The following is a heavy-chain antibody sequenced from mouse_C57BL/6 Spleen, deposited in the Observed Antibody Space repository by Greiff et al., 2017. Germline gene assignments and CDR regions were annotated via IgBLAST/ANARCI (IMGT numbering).Heavy chain of an antibody. CDR2: IDPEDGDT. Sequence: VQLQQSGAELVRPGASVKLSCTASGFNIQDYYMHWVKQRPEQGLEWIGRIDPEDGDTEYAPKFQGKATMTADTSSNTAYLPLSSLTSEDTAVYYCTTEGNGSSSFDDWGQGTTLTVAS. CDR1: GFNIQDYY. V-gene: IGHV14-1*01. CDR3: TTEGNGSSSFDD. J-gene: IGHJ2*01. D-gene: IGHD1-1*01.